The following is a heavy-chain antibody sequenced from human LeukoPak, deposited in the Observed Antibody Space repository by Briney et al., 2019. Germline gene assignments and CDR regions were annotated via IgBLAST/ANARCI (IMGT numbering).Heavy chain of an antibody. CDR3: ARVPLYYDILTGYYRDHAFDI. J-gene: IGHJ3*02. Sequence: PSETLSLTCTVSGGSISSYYWTWIRQPPGKGLEWIGSIYYSGSTYYNPSLKSRVTISVDTSKNQFSLKLSSVTAADTAVYYCARVPLYYDILTGYYRDHAFDIWGQGTMVTVSS. CDR1: GGSISSYY. D-gene: IGHD3-9*01. V-gene: IGHV4-59*12. CDR2: IYYSGST.